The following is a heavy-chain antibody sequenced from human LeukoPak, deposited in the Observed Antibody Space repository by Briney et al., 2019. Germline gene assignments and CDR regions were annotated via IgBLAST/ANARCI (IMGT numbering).Heavy chain of an antibody. CDR1: LYTFTSYG. CDR2: ISSYDGNT. CDR3: ARDGVVTPYYFDY. J-gene: IGHJ4*02. D-gene: IGHD3-3*01. V-gene: IGHV1-18*01. Sequence: AAVKDSRKASLYTFTSYGISWVRQAPGQGVEWMGWISSYDGNTHYAQKLQDRLTMTTDTYTSTVYTELRSLRSDDTAVYYCARDGVVTPYYFDYWGQGTLVTVSS.